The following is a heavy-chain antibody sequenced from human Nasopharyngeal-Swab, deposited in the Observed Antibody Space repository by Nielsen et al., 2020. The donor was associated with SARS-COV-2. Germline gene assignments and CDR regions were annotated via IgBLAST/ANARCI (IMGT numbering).Heavy chain of an antibody. CDR2: ISFDGSDK. V-gene: IGHV3-30*18. CDR3: AKDGGVGYSYSDY. J-gene: IGHJ4*02. D-gene: IGHD5-18*01. CDR1: GFTFKNYG. Sequence: GGCRRLSWAAYGFTFKNYGMHWVRQAPGKGLEWVAIISFDGSDKAYADSVKGRFTVSRDNYKNTLFLHMNSLRAEDTAVYYCAKDGGVGYSYSDYWGQGTQVTVSS.